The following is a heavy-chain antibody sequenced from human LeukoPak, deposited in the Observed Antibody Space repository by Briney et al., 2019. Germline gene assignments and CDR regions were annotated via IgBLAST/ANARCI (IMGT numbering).Heavy chain of an antibody. D-gene: IGHD4-11*01. V-gene: IGHV4-39*01. CDR1: GGSISSSSYY. J-gene: IGHJ4*02. Sequence: SETLSLTCTVSGGSISSSSYYWGWIRQPPGKGLEWIGSIYYSGSTYYNPSLKSRVTISVDTSKNQFSLKLSSVTAADTAVYYCARRRGIQLFDYWGQGILVTVSS. CDR2: IYYSGST. CDR3: ARRRGIQLFDY.